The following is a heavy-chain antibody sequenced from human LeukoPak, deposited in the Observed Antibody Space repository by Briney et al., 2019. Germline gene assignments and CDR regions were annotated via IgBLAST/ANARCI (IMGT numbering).Heavy chain of an antibody. J-gene: IGHJ6*03. CDR1: GGSISSYY. D-gene: IGHD6-6*01. CDR3: AREKSFYSSSSYYYYYMDV. V-gene: IGHV4-59*01. Sequence: SETLSLTCTVSGGSISSYYWSWIWQPPGKGLEWIGYIYYSGSTNYNPSLKSRVTISVDTSKNQFSLKLSSVTAADTAVYYCAREKSFYSSSSYYYYYMDVWGKGTTVTVSS. CDR2: IYYSGST.